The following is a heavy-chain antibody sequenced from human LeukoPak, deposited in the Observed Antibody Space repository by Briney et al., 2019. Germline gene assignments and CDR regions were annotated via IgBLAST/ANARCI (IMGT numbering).Heavy chain of an antibody. CDR2: IKQDGSEK. CDR3: ARDGWSPDD. J-gene: IGHJ4*02. CDR1: GFTFRRYW. Sequence: GGSLTLSWAASGFTFRRYWMSWVRPAPGKGLERVANIKQDGSEKYYVDPVKGRFTISRDNATNSLYLQMNSLRAEDTAVYYCARDGWSPDDWGQGTLVTVSS. V-gene: IGHV3-7*01.